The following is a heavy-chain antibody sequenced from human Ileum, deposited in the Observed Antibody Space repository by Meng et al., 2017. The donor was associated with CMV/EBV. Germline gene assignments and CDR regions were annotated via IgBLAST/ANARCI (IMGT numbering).Heavy chain of an antibody. J-gene: IGHJ6*02. V-gene: IGHV4-61*08. Sequence: APVSSDVYYWSWIRQPPGKGLQGIAYVSYSGNTNYRTPPKSRGSASAVAAKNKFSLRLLYVMTADTAVYYCARGWAEIRFSGAMDVWGQGTMVTVSS. CDR1: APVSSDVYY. D-gene: IGHD3-3*01. CDR3: ARGWAEIRFSGAMDV. CDR2: VSYSGNT.